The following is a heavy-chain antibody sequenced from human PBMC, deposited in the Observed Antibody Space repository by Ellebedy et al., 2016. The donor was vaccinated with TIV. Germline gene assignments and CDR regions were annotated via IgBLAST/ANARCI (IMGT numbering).Heavy chain of an antibody. V-gene: IGHV5-51*01. J-gene: IGHJ6*02. Sequence: KVSXXGSGYSFTSYWIGWVRQMPGKGLEWMGIIYPGDSDTRYSPSFQGQVTISADKSISTAYLQWSSLKASDTAMYYCARGSSWWGNGMDVWGQGTTVTVSS. CDR2: IYPGDSDT. CDR1: GYSFTSYW. D-gene: IGHD2-15*01. CDR3: ARGSSWWGNGMDV.